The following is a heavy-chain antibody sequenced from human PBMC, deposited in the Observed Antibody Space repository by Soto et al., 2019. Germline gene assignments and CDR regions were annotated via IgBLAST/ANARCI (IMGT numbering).Heavy chain of an antibody. CDR1: GFTFSSYG. D-gene: IGHD3-22*01. V-gene: IGHV3-30*18. CDR2: ISYDGSNK. Sequence: QVQLVESGGGVVQPGGSLRLSCAASGFTFSSYGMHWVRQAPGKGLEWVAVISYDGSNKYYADSVKGRFTISRDNSKNTLYLQMNSLRAEDTAVYYCAKDLMIVRGAGYWGQGTLVTVSS. J-gene: IGHJ4*02. CDR3: AKDLMIVRGAGY.